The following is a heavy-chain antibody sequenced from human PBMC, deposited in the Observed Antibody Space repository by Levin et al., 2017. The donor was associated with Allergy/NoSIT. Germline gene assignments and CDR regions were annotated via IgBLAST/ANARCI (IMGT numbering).Heavy chain of an antibody. J-gene: IGHJ5*02. Sequence: GASVKVSCKASGGTFSSYAISWVRQAPGQGLEWMGGIIPIFGTANYAQKIQGRVTITADESTSTAYMELSSLRSEDTAVYYCASMVQGVMEGRFDPWGQGTLVTVSS. CDR3: ASMVQGVMEGRFDP. D-gene: IGHD3-10*01. CDR1: GGTFSSYA. V-gene: IGHV1-69*13. CDR2: IIPIFGTA.